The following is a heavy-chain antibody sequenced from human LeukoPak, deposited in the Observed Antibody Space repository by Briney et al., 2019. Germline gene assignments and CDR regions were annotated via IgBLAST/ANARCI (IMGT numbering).Heavy chain of an antibody. V-gene: IGHV3-7*03. CDR3: ARDPSGYYYEDAFDI. CDR2: IKQDGSEK. CDR1: GFTFSSYW. J-gene: IGHJ3*02. D-gene: IGHD3-22*01. Sequence: GGSLRLSCAASGFTFSSYWMSWVRQAPGKGLEWVANIKQDGSEKYYVDSVKGRFTISRDNAKNSLYLQMNSLRAEDTAVYYCARDPSGYYYEDAFDIWGQGTMVTVSS.